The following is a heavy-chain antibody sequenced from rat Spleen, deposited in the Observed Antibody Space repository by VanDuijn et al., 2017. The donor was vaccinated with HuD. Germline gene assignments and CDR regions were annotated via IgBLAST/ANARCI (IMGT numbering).Heavy chain of an antibody. CDR1: GFSFSKYG. V-gene: IGHV5-19*01. Sequence: EVQLVESGGGLVLPGRSLKLSCATSGFSFSKYGMQWIRQTPTKGLQWVAAITPSGLTTHYRDSMKGRFTISRDNAKTTLYLQMDSLRSEDTATYYCTSHYDGTYPFTYWGQGTLVTVSS. CDR3: TSHYDGTYPFTY. CDR2: ITPSGLTT. J-gene: IGHJ3*01. D-gene: IGHD1-12*02.